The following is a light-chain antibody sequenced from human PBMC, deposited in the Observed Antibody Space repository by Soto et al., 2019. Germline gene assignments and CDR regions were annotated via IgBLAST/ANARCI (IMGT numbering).Light chain of an antibody. J-gene: IGKJ3*01. CDR1: QSVNNY. V-gene: IGKV3-11*01. CDR3: QQRSNWLFT. CDR2: DVS. Sequence: EVVLTQSPATLSLSPGERATLSCRASQSVNNYLAWYQQKPGQAPRLLIYDVSNRATGIPARFSGSGSGTDFTLTISSLEPEDFAVYYCQQRSNWLFTFGPGTKVDIK.